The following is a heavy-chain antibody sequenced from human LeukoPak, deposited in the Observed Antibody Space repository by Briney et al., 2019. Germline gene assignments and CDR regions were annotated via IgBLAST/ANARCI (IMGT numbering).Heavy chain of an antibody. V-gene: IGHV3-23*01. CDR1: GFTFSSYA. CDR2: ISGSGGST. CDR3: AKALSAVVYDSSGRDAFDI. D-gene: IGHD3-22*01. Sequence: GSLRLSCAASGFTFSSYAMSWVRQAPGKGLEWVLAISGSGGSTYYADSVKGRFTISRDNSKNTLYLQMNSLRAEDTAVYYCAKALSAVVYDSSGRDAFDIWGQGTMVTVSS. J-gene: IGHJ3*02.